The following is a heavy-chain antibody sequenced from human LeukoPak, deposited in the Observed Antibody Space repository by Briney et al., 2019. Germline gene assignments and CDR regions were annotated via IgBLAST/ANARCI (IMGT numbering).Heavy chain of an antibody. V-gene: IGHV1-2*02. CDR3: ARDGEYGTGSYYRGCFDY. CDR2: IHPRSGET. Sequence: GASVKVSCNASGYSFTAFYIHWVRQARGHWREWMGSIHPRSGETNYAQNFQGRVTMTRDTSISTAYMDLRSLGSGDTAVYYCARDGEYGTGSYYRGCFDYWGQGILVTVSS. D-gene: IGHD3-10*01. J-gene: IGHJ4*02. CDR1: GYSFTAFY.